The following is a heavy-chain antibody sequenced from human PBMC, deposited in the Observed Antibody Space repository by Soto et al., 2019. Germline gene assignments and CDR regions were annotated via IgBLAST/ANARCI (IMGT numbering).Heavy chain of an antibody. CDR1: GYTFTGYY. V-gene: IGHV1-2*02. CDR2: INPNSGGT. CDR3: AKVVPAAISTVTTKIGWFDP. D-gene: IGHD2-2*01. Sequence: ASVKVSCKASGYTFTGYYMHWVRQAPGQGLEWMGWINPNSGGTNYAQKFQGRVTMTRDTSISTAYMELSRLRSDDTAVYYCAKVVPAAISTVTTKIGWFDPWGQGTLVTVSS. J-gene: IGHJ5*02.